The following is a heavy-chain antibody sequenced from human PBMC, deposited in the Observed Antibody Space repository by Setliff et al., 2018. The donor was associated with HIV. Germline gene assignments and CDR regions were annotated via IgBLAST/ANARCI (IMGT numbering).Heavy chain of an antibody. CDR2: IYYTGTT. D-gene: IGHD3-22*01. J-gene: IGHJ4*02. Sequence: SETLSLTCTVSGGSITGYYWSWIRQPPGKGLEWVGWIYYTGTTKYNPSLKSLVTISVDTSKNQFSVRLSSVSAADTAVYFCARHVARFDYDTGGYYVSHFDYWGQGTQVTVSS. CDR1: GGSITGYY. CDR3: ARHVARFDYDTGGYYVSHFDY. V-gene: IGHV4-59*01.